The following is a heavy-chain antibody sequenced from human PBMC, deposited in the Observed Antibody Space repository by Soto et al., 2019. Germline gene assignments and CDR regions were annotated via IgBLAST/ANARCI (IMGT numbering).Heavy chain of an antibody. CDR2: VFHTGST. V-gene: IGHV4-39*02. J-gene: IGHJ4*02. CDR1: GGSVSSSNSY. D-gene: IGHD2-8*02. Sequence: SETLSLTCSVSGGSVSSSNSYWGWIRQPPGKGLEWIATVFHTGSTYYNPSLKSRVIVSVDTSNNQFSLKLTSVTAADTAVYYCARDKITGLFDYWGQGTLVTVSS. CDR3: ARDKITGLFDY.